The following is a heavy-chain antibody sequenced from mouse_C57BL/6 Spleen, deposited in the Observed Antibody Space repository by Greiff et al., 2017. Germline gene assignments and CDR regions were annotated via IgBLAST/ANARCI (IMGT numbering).Heavy chain of an antibody. CDR3: ARGTRGNYIEAD. V-gene: IGHV1-80*01. CDR2: IYPGDGDT. CDR1: GYAFSSYC. D-gene: IGHD2-1*01. J-gene: IGHJ3*01. Sequence: QVQLQQSGAELVKPGASVTISCKASGYAFSSYCIHWVKQRPGKGLEWIGQIYPGDGDTNYNRKFKGKATLTADKSSSTAYMHLSSLTSEDSAVYFCARGTRGNYIEADWGQGTLVTVS.